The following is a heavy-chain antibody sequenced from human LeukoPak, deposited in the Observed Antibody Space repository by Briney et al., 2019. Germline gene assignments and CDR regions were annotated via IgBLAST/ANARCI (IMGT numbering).Heavy chain of an antibody. CDR2: RRNKANSYST. CDR3: GVGGSIAIYYSYMDV. CDR1: GFTPSDHY. D-gene: IGHD1-26*01. Sequence: GGCLSLSRAASGFTPSDHYMDGVRQAPGRGVEWIGRRRNKANSYSTEYAASVKGRFTTIRDESENSLYLQMNGLKTADTAVYYCGVGGSIAIYYSYMDVWGKGTTVTVSS. J-gene: IGHJ6*03. V-gene: IGHV3-72*01.